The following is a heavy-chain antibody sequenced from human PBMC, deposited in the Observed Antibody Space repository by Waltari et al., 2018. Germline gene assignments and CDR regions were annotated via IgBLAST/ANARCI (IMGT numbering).Heavy chain of an antibody. CDR1: GFTFTTYW. CDR3: ARDGELSGAIPFDY. CDR2: IKGDGSVK. D-gene: IGHD1-26*01. J-gene: IGHJ4*02. V-gene: IGHV3-7*01. Sequence: EVRLMESGGGLVQPGGSLRLSCAASGFTFTTYWMSWVRQGPGKGGVVVANIKGDGSVKHYVDSARGRFTISRDNARNSLYLQMDSLRDEDTAVYYCARDGELSGAIPFDYWGQGTLVTVSS.